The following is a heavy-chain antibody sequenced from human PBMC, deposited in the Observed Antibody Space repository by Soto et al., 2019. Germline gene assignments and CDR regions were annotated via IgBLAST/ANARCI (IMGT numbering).Heavy chain of an antibody. CDR3: AKDIYSSSSGQDY. V-gene: IGHV3-9*01. D-gene: IGHD6-6*01. CDR1: GFTFDDYA. CDR2: ISWNCGNI. Sequence: GGSLRLSCAASGFTFDDYAMHWVRQAPGKGLEWVSGISWNCGNIGYADSVKGRFTISRDNAKNSLFLQMNSLRVDDTALYFCAKDIYSSSSGQDYWGQGTPVTVSS. J-gene: IGHJ4*02.